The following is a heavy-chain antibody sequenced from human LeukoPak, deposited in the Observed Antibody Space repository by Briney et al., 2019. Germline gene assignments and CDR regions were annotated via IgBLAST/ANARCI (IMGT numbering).Heavy chain of an antibody. Sequence: GGSLRLSCAPSGFTFNNYAMTFVRHAPRNGLEWVSAIGGGHTFYADSVKGRFTISRDNSKNTLYLQMKSLRAEDTGVYYCVKRIDGSGTYYIEHWGHGILVTVSS. CDR3: VKRIDGSGTYYIEH. D-gene: IGHD3-10*01. J-gene: IGHJ1*01. CDR1: GFTFNNYA. CDR2: IGGGHT. V-gene: IGHV3-23*01.